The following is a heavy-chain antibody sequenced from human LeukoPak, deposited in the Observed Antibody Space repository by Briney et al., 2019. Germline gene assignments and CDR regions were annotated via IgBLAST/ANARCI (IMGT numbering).Heavy chain of an antibody. CDR1: GFTFSSYW. D-gene: IGHD7-27*01. V-gene: IGHV3-74*01. Sequence: GGSLRLSCAASGFTFSSYWMHWVRQAPGKGLVWVSRINSDGSSTSYADSVKGRFTISRDNSKNTLYLQMNSLRAEDTAVYYCARGWGSRDYFDYWGQGTLVTVSS. CDR3: ARGWGSRDYFDY. CDR2: INSDGSST. J-gene: IGHJ4*02.